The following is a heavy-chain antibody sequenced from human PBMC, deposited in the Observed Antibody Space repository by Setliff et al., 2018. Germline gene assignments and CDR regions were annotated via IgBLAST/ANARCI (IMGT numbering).Heavy chain of an antibody. CDR1: GGTFSSYA. CDR3: ARATRRGYSYGSEGKECDY. D-gene: IGHD5-18*01. Sequence: SVKVSCKASGGTFSSYAISWVRQAPGQGLEWMGGIIPIFGTANYAQKFQGRVTITTDESTSTAYMGLSSLRSEDTAVYYCARATRRGYSYGSEGKECDYWGQGTLVTVSS. J-gene: IGHJ4*02. V-gene: IGHV1-69*05. CDR2: IIPIFGTA.